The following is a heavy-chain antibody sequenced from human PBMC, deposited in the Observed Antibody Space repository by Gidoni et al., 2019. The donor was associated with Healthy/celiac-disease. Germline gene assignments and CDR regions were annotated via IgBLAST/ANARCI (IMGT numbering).Heavy chain of an antibody. Sequence: QVQLVESGGGVVQPGRSLRLSCAASGFTFSSYAMHWVRHAPGKGMGWVAVISYDGSNKYYADSGKGRFTISRDNSKNTLYLQMNSLRAEDTAVYYCARGVFGGGSYPNYYFDYWGQGTLVTVSS. CDR1: GFTFSSYA. D-gene: IGHD1-26*01. CDR2: ISYDGSNK. CDR3: ARGVFGGGSYPNYYFDY. J-gene: IGHJ4*02. V-gene: IGHV3-30-3*01.